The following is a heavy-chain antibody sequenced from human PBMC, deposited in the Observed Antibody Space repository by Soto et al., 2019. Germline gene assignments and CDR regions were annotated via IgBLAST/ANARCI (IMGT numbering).Heavy chain of an antibody. V-gene: IGHV4-31*03. Sequence: QVQLQESGPGLVKPSQTLSLTCTVSGGSISSGGYYWSWIRQHPAKGLEWIGYISYSGSTYYNPSLKSRVTISVDTSKNQFYLKLSSVTAADTAVYYCARVFPSSSWGGFDPWGQGTRVTVSS. CDR2: ISYSGST. J-gene: IGHJ5*02. CDR1: GGSISSGGYY. CDR3: ARVFPSSSWGGFDP. D-gene: IGHD6-13*01.